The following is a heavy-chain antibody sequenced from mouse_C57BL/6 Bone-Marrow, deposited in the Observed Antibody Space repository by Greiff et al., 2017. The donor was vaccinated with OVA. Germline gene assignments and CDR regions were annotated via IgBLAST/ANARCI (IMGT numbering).Heavy chain of an antibody. CDR2: IYPGSGST. J-gene: IGHJ3*01. D-gene: IGHD1-1*01. V-gene: IGHV1-55*01. CDR3: ARLGTTGVARDLAY. Sequence: QVQLKQPGAELVKPGASVKMSCKASGYTFTSYWITWVKQRPGQGLEWIGDIYPGSGSTNYNEKFKSKATLTVDTSSSTAYMQLSSLTSEDSAVYYCARLGTTGVARDLAYWGQGTLVTVAA. CDR1: GYTFTSYW.